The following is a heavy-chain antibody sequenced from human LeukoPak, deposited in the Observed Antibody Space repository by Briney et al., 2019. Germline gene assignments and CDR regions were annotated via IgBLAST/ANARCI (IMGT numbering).Heavy chain of an antibody. V-gene: IGHV1-2*02. Sequence: ASVKVSCKASGYTFTAYYIHWVRQAPGQGLEWMGWINPNSGGTNYAQKFQGRVTMTRDTSISIAYLDLNRLRSDDTAVYYCAQRGYYDNSGLDYWGQGTLVTVSS. D-gene: IGHD3-22*01. J-gene: IGHJ4*02. CDR2: INPNSGGT. CDR3: AQRGYYDNSGLDY. CDR1: GYTFTAYY.